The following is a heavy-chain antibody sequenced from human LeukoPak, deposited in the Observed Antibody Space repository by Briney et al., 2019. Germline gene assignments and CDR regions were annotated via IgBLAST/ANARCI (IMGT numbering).Heavy chain of an antibody. V-gene: IGHV3-48*04. J-gene: IGHJ4*02. CDR3: SRLRGYSYGYGDY. CDR2: ISSSGSTI. CDR1: GFTFSSYS. Sequence: GGSLRLSCAASGFTFSSYSMNWVRQAPGKGLEWVSYISSSGSTIDYADSVKGRFTISRDNAKNSLYLQMNSLRAEDTAVHYCSRLRGYSYGYGDYWGQGTLVTVSS. D-gene: IGHD5-18*01.